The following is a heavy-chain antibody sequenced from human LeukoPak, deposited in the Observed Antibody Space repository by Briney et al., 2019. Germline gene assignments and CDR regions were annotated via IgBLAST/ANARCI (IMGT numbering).Heavy chain of an antibody. Sequence: SETLSLTCTVSGGSITGYYWSWIRQPPGKGLEWVGYIFSSGSTNYNPSLKSRVTISLDTSKSQFSLKLISVTASDTAVYYCARLTKFLTTYYPTPWGQGTLATVSS. CDR2: IFSSGST. J-gene: IGHJ5*02. V-gene: IGHV4-59*08. D-gene: IGHD2/OR15-2a*01. CDR1: GGSITGYY. CDR3: ARLTKFLTTYYPTP.